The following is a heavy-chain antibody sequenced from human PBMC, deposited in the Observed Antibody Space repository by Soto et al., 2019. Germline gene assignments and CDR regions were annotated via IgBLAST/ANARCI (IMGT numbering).Heavy chain of an antibody. V-gene: IGHV1-69*13. CDR2: IIPIFGTA. J-gene: IGHJ5*02. CDR1: GRTFSSSA. D-gene: IGHD2-15*01. CDR3: ARLGMDCSGGSCYSTNWFDP. Sequence: ASVKVSCKASGRTFSSSAIRWLRQPPGQGLEWMGGIIPIFGTANYAQKFQGRVTITADESTSTAYMELSSLRSEDTAVYYCARLGMDCSGGSCYSTNWFDPWGQGTLVTVSS.